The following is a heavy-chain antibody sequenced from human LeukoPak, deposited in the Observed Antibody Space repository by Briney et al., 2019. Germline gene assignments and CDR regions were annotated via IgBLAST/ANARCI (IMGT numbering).Heavy chain of an antibody. CDR3: VRLGSYSGYVRADY. Sequence: GASVKVSCKASGYTFTSYAMNWVRQAPGQGLEWMGWINTNTGNPTYAQGFTGRFVFSLDTSVSTAYLQISSLKAEDTAVYYCVRLGSYSGYVRADYWGQGTLVTVSS. V-gene: IGHV7-4-1*02. J-gene: IGHJ4*02. D-gene: IGHD5-12*01. CDR2: INTNTGNP. CDR1: GYTFTSYA.